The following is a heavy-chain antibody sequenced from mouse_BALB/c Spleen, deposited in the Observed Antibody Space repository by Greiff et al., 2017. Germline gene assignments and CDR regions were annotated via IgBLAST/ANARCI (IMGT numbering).Heavy chain of an antibody. Sequence: EVQVVESGGGLVQPGGSRKLSCAASGFTFSSFGMHWVRQAPEKGLEWVAYISSGSSTIYYADTVKGRFTISRDNPKNNLFLQMTSLRSEDTAMYYCARVAYRCYAMDYWGQGTSVTVSS. V-gene: IGHV5-17*02. CDR3: ARVAYRCYAMDY. D-gene: IGHD2-14*01. J-gene: IGHJ4*01. CDR1: GFTFSSFG. CDR2: ISSGSSTI.